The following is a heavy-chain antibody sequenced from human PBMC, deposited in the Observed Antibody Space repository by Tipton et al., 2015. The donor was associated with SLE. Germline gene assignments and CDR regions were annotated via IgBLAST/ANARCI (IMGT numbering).Heavy chain of an antibody. CDR3: ARERVGGVAGNSFDY. V-gene: IGHV3-11*01. J-gene: IGHJ4*02. CDR1: GFTFSDYY. Sequence: SLRLSYAASGFTFSDYYMSWIRQAPGKGLEWVSYISSSGSTIYYADSVKGRFTISRDNAKNSLYLQMNSLRAEDTAVYYCARERVGGVAGNSFDYWGQGTLVTVSS. D-gene: IGHD6-19*01. CDR2: ISSSGSTI.